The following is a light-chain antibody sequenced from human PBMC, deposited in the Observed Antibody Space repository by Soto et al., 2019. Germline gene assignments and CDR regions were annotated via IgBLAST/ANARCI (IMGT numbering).Light chain of an antibody. CDR1: QSVYSY. CDR2: DAS. Sequence: EIVLPQSPATLSLSPGERATLSCRASQSVYSYLAWYQQKPGQPPRLLIYDASKRATGIPARFSGSGSGTDFTLTISSLEPEDFAVYYCQQRSNWPPTWTFGQGTKVEIK. V-gene: IGKV3-11*01. CDR3: QQRSNWPPTWT. J-gene: IGKJ1*01.